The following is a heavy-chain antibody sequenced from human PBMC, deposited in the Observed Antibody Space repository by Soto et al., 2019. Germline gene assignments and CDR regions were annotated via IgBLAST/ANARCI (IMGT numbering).Heavy chain of an antibody. CDR2: IIPIFGTA. CDR1: GGTFSSYA. J-gene: IGHJ6*02. CDR3: ARGPRSKAVVTAIPDSNYYYYGMDV. Sequence: SVKASSKASGGTFSSYAISWVRQAPGQGLEWMGGIIPIFGTANYAQKFQGRVTITADESTSTAYMELSGLRSEETAVYYCARGPRSKAVVTAIPDSNYYYYGMDVWGQGTTVTVSS. D-gene: IGHD2-21*02. V-gene: IGHV1-69*13.